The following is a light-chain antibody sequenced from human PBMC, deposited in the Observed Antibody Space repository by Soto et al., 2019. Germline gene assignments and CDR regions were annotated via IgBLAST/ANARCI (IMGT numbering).Light chain of an antibody. CDR1: QSVSTSY. V-gene: IGKV3-20*01. Sequence: EIVLTQSPGTLSLSPGERATLSCRASQSVSTSYLAWYQQKPGQAPRLLIYGGSSRATGVPDRFSGSGSGIDFTRTISRLVSEDFGLCYCHRYGSSPFPCGGGPKVEIK. J-gene: IGKJ4*01. CDR3: HRYGSSPFP. CDR2: GGS.